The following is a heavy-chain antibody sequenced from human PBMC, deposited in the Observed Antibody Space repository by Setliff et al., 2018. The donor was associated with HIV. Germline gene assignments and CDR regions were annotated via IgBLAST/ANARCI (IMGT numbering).Heavy chain of an antibody. CDR1: GYTFTNYF. Sequence: GASVKVSCKASGYTFTNYFMHWVRQAPGQRLEWMGWINVGNGNTKYSEKFQGRVTITRDTSASTAYMELGSLRSEDTAIYYCARDGGPGSGWGDYSYYFSMDVWGKGTTVTVSS. J-gene: IGHJ6*03. CDR2: INVGNGNT. CDR3: ARDGGPGSGWGDYSYYFSMDV. D-gene: IGHD6-19*01. V-gene: IGHV1-3*01.